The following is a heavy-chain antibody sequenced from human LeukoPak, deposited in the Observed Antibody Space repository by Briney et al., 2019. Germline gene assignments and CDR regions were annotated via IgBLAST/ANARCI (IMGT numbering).Heavy chain of an antibody. D-gene: IGHD6-13*01. J-gene: IGHJ4*02. CDR1: GFTFSSYE. V-gene: IGHV3-48*03. Sequence: GGSLRLSCAASGFTFSSYEMNWVRQAPRKGLEWVSYTSGSGNIMYYADSVKGRFTISRDNAKNSLYLQMNSLRAEDTAIYFCARDLSSSFSFDYWGQGILVTVSS. CDR2: TSGSGNIM. CDR3: ARDLSSSFSFDY.